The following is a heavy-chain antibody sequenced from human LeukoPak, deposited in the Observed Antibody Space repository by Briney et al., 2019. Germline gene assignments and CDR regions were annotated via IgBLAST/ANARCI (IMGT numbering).Heavy chain of an antibody. CDR1: GFTVSSNY. CDR2: IYSGGST. V-gene: IGHV3-66*01. Sequence: GGSLRLSCAASGFTVSSNYMSWVRQSPGNGLEWVSVIYSGGSTYYADSVKGRFTISRDNSKNTLYLQMNSLRAEDTAVYYCARDLTGYSSSWYYYYYGMDVWGQGTTVTVSS. D-gene: IGHD6-13*01. CDR3: ARDLTGYSSSWYYYYYGMDV. J-gene: IGHJ6*02.